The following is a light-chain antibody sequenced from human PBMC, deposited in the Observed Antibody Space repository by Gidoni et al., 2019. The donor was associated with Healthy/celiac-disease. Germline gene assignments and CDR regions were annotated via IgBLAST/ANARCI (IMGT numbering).Light chain of an antibody. V-gene: IGLV2-14*01. Sequence: QSALPQPASVPGSPGQSITISCTGTSSDVGGYNYGSWYQQHPGKAPKLMIYEVSNRPSGVSNRCSGSKSGNTASLTISVRQAEDEADYYCSSYTSSSTLVVFGGGTKLTVL. CDR2: EVS. CDR1: SSDVGGYNY. J-gene: IGLJ2*01. CDR3: SSYTSSSTLVV.